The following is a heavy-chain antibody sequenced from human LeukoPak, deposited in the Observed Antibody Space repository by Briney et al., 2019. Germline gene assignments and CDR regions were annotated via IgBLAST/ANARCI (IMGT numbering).Heavy chain of an antibody. V-gene: IGHV3-48*03. Sequence: PGVSLRLSCAASGFTFSSYEMNWVRQAPGKGLEWVSYISSSGSTMYYADSVKGRFTISRDNAKNSLYLQMNSLRAEDTAVYYCAKKEEYYFDYWGQGTLVTDSS. CDR2: ISSSGSTM. J-gene: IGHJ4*02. D-gene: IGHD3-10*01. CDR1: GFTFSSYE. CDR3: AKKEEYYFDY.